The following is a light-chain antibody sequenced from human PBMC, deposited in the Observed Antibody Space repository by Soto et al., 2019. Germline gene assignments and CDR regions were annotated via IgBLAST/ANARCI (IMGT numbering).Light chain of an antibody. V-gene: IGLV1-40*01. CDR2: ANS. CDR3: QTYDSGLSAVV. J-gene: IGLJ2*01. Sequence: QSVLTQPPSVSGAPGQRVTVSCTGSSSNIGAGYDVHWYQQFPGTVPKLLIYANSNRPSGVPDRVSGSKSGTSASLAITGLQAEDEADYYCQTYDSGLSAVVFGGGTQLTVL. CDR1: SSNIGAGYD.